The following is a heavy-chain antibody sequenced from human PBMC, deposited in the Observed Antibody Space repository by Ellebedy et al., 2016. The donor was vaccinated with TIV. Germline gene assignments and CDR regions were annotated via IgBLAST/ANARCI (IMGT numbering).Heavy chain of an antibody. Sequence: PGGSLRLSCAASAFTSSGYAMRRVRQAPGKGLGWVSGINSGGTLTYYADSVKGRFTISRDNSKNTLYLQMNSLRAEDTAVYYCAKDKVFGDSRWEIDVWGQGTTVTVSS. V-gene: IGHV3-23*01. CDR3: AKDKVFGDSRWEIDV. D-gene: IGHD4-17*01. CDR1: AFTSSGYA. CDR2: INSGGTLT. J-gene: IGHJ6*02.